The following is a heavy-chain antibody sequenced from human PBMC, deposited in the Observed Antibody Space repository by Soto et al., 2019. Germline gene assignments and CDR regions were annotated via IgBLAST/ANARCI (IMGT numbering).Heavy chain of an antibody. J-gene: IGHJ4*02. D-gene: IGHD2-21*02. CDR3: ARVMHQQVTRPDFDY. CDR1: GYTFASYG. V-gene: IGHV1-18*01. CDR2: ISAYNGDT. Sequence: AAVKVSCKASGYTFASYGVSWVRQAPGQGLEWMGWISAYNGDTKYPQKLQGRVTMTTDTSTSTAYMELRSLRSEDTAVYYCARVMHQQVTRPDFDYWGQGTLVTVSS.